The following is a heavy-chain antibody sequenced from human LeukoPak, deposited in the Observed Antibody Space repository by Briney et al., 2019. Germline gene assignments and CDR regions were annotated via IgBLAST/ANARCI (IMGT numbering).Heavy chain of an antibody. Sequence: PGGSLRLSCAASGFSFSTYSMNWVRQAPGKGLEWVSSISSSSIYIYHADSVMGRFTISRDNAKNSLYLQMNSLRAEDTAVYYCARGMGSRSTAIDYWGQGTLVTVSS. J-gene: IGHJ4*02. D-gene: IGHD1-26*01. CDR1: GFSFSTYS. CDR2: ISSSSIYI. CDR3: ARGMGSRSTAIDY. V-gene: IGHV3-21*01.